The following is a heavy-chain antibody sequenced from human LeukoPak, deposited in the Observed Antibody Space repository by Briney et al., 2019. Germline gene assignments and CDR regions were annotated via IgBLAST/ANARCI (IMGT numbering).Heavy chain of an antibody. D-gene: IGHD2-2*01. CDR3: ARDGCSSTSCYAARFDY. CDR2: INPNSGGT. Sequence: ASVKVSCKASGYTFTGYYMHWVRQAPGQGLEWMGWINPNSGGTNYAQKFQGWVTMTRDTSISTAYMELSRLRSDDTAVYYCARDGCSSTSCYAARFDYWGQGTLVTVSS. CDR1: GYTFTGYY. J-gene: IGHJ4*02. V-gene: IGHV1-2*04.